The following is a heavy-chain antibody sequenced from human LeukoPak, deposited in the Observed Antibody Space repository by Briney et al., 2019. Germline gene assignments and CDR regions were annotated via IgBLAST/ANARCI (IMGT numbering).Heavy chain of an antibody. J-gene: IGHJ4*02. V-gene: IGHV1-69*13. CDR2: IIPIFGTA. Sequence: GASVKVSCKASGGTFSSYAISWVRQAPGQGLEWMGGIIPIFGTANYAQKFQGGVTITADESTSTAYMELSSLRSEDTAVYYCARALYWYDPFDYWGQGTLVTVSS. CDR1: GGTFSSYA. D-gene: IGHD2-15*01. CDR3: ARALYWYDPFDY.